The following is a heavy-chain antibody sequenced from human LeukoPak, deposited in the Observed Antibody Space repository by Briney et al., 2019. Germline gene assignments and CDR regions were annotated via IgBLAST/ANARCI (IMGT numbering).Heavy chain of an antibody. V-gene: IGHV3-21*01. D-gene: IGHD6-19*01. CDR2: ISSSSSYI. CDR1: GFTFSSYS. Sequence: PGGSLRLSCAASGFTFSSYSMNWVRQAPGKGLEWVSSISSSSSYIYYADSVEGRFTISRDNAKNSLYLQMNSLRAEDTAVYYCARDVSPYSSGWYGYWGQGTLVTVSS. J-gene: IGHJ4*02. CDR3: ARDVSPYSSGWYGY.